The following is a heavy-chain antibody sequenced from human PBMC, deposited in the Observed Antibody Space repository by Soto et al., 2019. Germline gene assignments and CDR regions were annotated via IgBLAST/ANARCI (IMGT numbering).Heavy chain of an antibody. CDR2: IWHDGSNK. CDR3: PRDLGIDS. J-gene: IGHJ4*02. D-gene: IGHD2-15*01. Sequence: QVKLVESGGGVVQPGRSLRLSCAASGFTFSSYAMNWVRQAPGKGLEWVAVIWHDGSNKYCADSVKGRFTISRDNAENTLYLQMNSLRAEDTAVYYCPRDLGIDSWGQGTLVTVSS. V-gene: IGHV3-33*01. CDR1: GFTFSSYA.